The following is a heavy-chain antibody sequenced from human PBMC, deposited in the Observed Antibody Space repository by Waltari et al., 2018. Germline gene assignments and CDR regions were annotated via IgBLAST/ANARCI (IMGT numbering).Heavy chain of an antibody. Sequence: QVQLQESGPGLVKPSETLSITCSASGGYISNYYWNWIRQTPGKGLEWLGYISSSGQTHCYPSLKSLVSVSRALTKTLFSLRLSTVTAAYAAFYYCARASYYDCSSGYSFDNWGQGTLVTVSS. CDR2: ISSSGQT. V-gene: IGHV4-59*01. CDR3: ARASYYDCSSGYSFDN. D-gene: IGHD3-3*01. J-gene: IGHJ4*02. CDR1: GGYISNYY.